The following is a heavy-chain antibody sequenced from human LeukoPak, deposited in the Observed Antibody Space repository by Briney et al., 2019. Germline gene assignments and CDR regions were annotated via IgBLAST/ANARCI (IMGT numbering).Heavy chain of an antibody. CDR3: ARGRISYDILTGYLGFKWCDP. CDR2: INHSGST. D-gene: IGHD3-9*01. V-gene: IGHV4-34*01. Sequence: PSETQSLTCAVYGRSFSGYYWSWIRQPPGKGLEWIGEINHSGSTNYNPSLKSRLTISVDTSKNQFSLKLSSVTAADTAVYYCARGRISYDILTGYLGFKWCDPWGQGALVTVSS. J-gene: IGHJ5*02. CDR1: GRSFSGYY.